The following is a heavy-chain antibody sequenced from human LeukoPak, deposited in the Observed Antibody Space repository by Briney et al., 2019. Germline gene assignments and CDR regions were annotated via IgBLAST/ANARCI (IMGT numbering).Heavy chain of an antibody. CDR3: ARDLSLGHHEYGEPFDY. CDR1: GYTFINSG. CDR2: ISGYIGNT. V-gene: IGHV1-18*01. J-gene: IGHJ4*02. D-gene: IGHD4/OR15-4a*01. Sequence: VASVKVSSETSGYTFINSGISLVRQALGQGPEWMGWISGYIGNTNYVQKFQGRVTMTTDTSTSTAYMELRSLRADDTAVYYCARDLSLGHHEYGEPFDYWGQGTMVTVSS.